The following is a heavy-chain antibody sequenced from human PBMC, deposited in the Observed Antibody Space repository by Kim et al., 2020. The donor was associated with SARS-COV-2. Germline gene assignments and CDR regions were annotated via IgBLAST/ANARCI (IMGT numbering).Heavy chain of an antibody. J-gene: IGHJ4*02. V-gene: IGHV3-64D*09. CDR3: VKDLAAAGTVY. CDR2: ISSNGGST. D-gene: IGHD6-13*01. CDR1: GFTFSSYA. Sequence: GGSLRLSCSASGFTFSSYAMHWVRQAPGKGLEYVSAISSNGGSTYYADSVKGRFTISRDNSKNTLYLQMSSLRDEDTAVYYCVKDLAAAGTVYWGQGTLVTVSS.